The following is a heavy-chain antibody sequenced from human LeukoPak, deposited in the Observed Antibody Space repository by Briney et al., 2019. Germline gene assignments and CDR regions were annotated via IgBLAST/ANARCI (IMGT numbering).Heavy chain of an antibody. J-gene: IGHJ6*02. CDR3: ARKHLQTPWFFLDV. Sequence: GGSLRLSCAASGFTFRSFWMHWVRQAPGKGLVWVSRIDSDGSRTAHADSVKGRFTISRDNAKNTLYLQMNGLRAEDTAVYYCARKHLQTPWFFLDVWGQGTTVSVSS. V-gene: IGHV3-74*01. CDR2: IDSDGSRT. D-gene: IGHD3-10*01. CDR1: GFTFRSFW.